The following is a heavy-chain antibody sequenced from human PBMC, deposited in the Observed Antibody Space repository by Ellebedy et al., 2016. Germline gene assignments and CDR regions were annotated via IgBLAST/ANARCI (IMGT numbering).Heavy chain of an antibody. CDR2: MSSTSKTV. Sequence: GESLKISXAAAGFTFSSYSMNWVRQVPGKGLEWISYMSSTSKTVYYADSVKGRFTISRDNAKNLVFLQLNSLRTDDTAVYFCARSTNGPLDYWGQGTLVTVSS. D-gene: IGHD2-8*01. CDR3: ARSTNGPLDY. J-gene: IGHJ4*02. CDR1: GFTFSSYS. V-gene: IGHV3-48*04.